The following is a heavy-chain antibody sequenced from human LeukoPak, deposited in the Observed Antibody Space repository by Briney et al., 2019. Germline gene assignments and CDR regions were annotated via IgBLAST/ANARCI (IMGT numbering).Heavy chain of an antibody. CDR2: LYTSGST. CDR3: ARGGSSGYYYG. Sequence: PETLSLTCTVSGGSISSYYWSWIRQPAGKGLEWIGRLYTSGSTNYNPSLKSRVTMSVDTPKNQFSLKLTSMTAADTAVYYCARGGSSGYYYGWGQGTLVTVSS. D-gene: IGHD3-22*01. V-gene: IGHV4-4*07. J-gene: IGHJ4*02. CDR1: GGSISSYY.